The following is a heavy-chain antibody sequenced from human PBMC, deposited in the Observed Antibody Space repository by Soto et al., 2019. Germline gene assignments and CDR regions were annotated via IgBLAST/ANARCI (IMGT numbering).Heavy chain of an antibody. CDR2: IYYSGST. CDR3: ARQGSGGIWFDP. CDR1: GGSISSFY. Sequence: PSETLSLTCTVSGGSISSFYWSWIRQPPGKGLEWIGYIYYSGSTNYNPSLKSRVTISVDTSKNQFSLKLSSVTAADTAVYYCARQGSGGIWFDPWGQGTLVTVSS. D-gene: IGHD2-15*01. V-gene: IGHV4-59*08. J-gene: IGHJ5*02.